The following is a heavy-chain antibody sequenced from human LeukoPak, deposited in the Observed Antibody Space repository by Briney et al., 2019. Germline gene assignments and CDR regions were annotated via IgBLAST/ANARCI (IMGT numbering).Heavy chain of an antibody. Sequence: GGSLRLSCAASGFTFSNYAMTWVRQAPGKGLEWVSSITTTGNTTYSADSVKGRFTISRDNAKNTLYLQMNSLRAEDTAVYYCARDKGYSSDYWGQGTLVTVSS. CDR3: ARDKGYSSDY. CDR1: GFTFSNYA. D-gene: IGHD5-18*01. V-gene: IGHV3-23*01. J-gene: IGHJ4*02. CDR2: ITTTGNTT.